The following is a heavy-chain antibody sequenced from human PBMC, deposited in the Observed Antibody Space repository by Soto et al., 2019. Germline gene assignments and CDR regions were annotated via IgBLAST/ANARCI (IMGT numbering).Heavy chain of an antibody. CDR2: IKQDGSER. V-gene: IGHV3-7*01. J-gene: IGHJ4*02. Sequence: GGSLRLSCPASGFTFISYWMNWVRQAPGKGLEWVANIKQDGSERYYVDSVKGRFTISRDNAKNSLYLQMNSLRPEDTAVYYCATSRTFDDWGRGTPVTVSS. CDR3: ATSRTFDD. CDR1: GFTFISYW. D-gene: IGHD6-13*01.